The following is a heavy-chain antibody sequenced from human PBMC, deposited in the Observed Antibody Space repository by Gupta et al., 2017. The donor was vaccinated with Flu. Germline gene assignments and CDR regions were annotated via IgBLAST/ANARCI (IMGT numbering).Heavy chain of an antibody. Sequence: QVQLQESVPGLVKPSQTLSLTCTVSGSSISSGCYYWSWIRQPAGKGLEWIGSIYTSGSTNYNPSLKGRVTISVDTSKSQFSLKLSSVTAADTAGYYCARGSGSYDYWGQGTLVTVSS. CDR1: GSSISSGCYY. CDR2: IYTSGST. J-gene: IGHJ4*02. CDR3: ARGSGSYDY. V-gene: IGHV4-61*02. D-gene: IGHD1-26*01.